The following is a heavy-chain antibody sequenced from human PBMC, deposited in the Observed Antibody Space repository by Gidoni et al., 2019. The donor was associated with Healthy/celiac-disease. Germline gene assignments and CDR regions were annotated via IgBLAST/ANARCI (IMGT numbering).Heavy chain of an antibody. CDR2: IFSNDEK. Sequence: QVTLKESGPVLVKPTETLTLTCTVSGFSLSTARMGVCWIRQPPGKALEWLAHIFSNDEKSYSTSLKSRLTISKDTPKSQVVLTMTNMDPVDTATYYCARIRNYYDSSGYFDYWGQGTLVTVSS. CDR3: ARIRNYYDSSGYFDY. V-gene: IGHV2-26*01. J-gene: IGHJ4*02. CDR1: GFSLSTARMG. D-gene: IGHD3-22*01.